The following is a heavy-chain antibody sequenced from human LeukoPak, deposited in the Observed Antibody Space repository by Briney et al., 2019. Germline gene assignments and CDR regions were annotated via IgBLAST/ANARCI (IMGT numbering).Heavy chain of an antibody. CDR1: GFTLSTSW. D-gene: IGHD2-8*01. CDR2: IKQDGSEK. Sequence: AGPLRLSCAASGFTLSTSWMSWVRQPPGKGLEWVASIKQDGSEKYYVDSVRSRFTISRDNAKNSLSLQMNSLRAEDTAVYYCARAWQWAFDIWGQGTMVTVSS. J-gene: IGHJ3*02. CDR3: ARAWQWAFDI. V-gene: IGHV3-7*04.